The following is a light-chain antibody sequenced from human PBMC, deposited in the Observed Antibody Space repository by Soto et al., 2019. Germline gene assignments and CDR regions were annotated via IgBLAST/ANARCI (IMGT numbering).Light chain of an antibody. Sequence: AIRMTQSPSSLSASTGDRVTITCRASQGISSYLAWYQQKPGKAPKLLIYAASTLQSGVLSRFSGSGSGTDFTLTIRCLQSEDFATYYCQQYYSYPLYTFGQGTKLEIK. V-gene: IGKV1-8*01. CDR2: AAS. CDR1: QGISSY. CDR3: QQYYSYPLYT. J-gene: IGKJ2*01.